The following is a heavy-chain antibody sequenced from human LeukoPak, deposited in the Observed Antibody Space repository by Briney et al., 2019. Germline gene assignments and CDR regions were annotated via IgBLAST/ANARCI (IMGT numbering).Heavy chain of an antibody. CDR2: ISSTGSYI. V-gene: IGHV3-21*01. J-gene: IGHJ4*02. D-gene: IGHD3-9*01. CDR3: ARDMDHILTGYGLDY. Sequence: GGSLRLSCAASGFTFSSYSMNWVRQAPGKGLEWVSSISSTGSYIFYADSVKGRFTISRDNAKNSLYLQMNSLRAEVTAVYYCARDMDHILTGYGLDYWGQGTLVTVSS. CDR1: GFTFSSYS.